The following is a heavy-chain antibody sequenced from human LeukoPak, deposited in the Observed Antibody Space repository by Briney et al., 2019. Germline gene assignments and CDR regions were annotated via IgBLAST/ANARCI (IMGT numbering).Heavy chain of an antibody. CDR2: INPSGGST. CDR3: ARVSGYDFWSGYSPYFDY. Sequence: GASVKVSCKASGHTFTSYYMHWVRQAPGQGLEWMGIINPSGGSTSYAQKFQGRVTMTRDMSTSTVYMELSSLRSEDTAVYYCARVSGYDFWSGYSPYFDYWGQGTLVTVSS. D-gene: IGHD3-3*01. CDR1: GHTFTSYY. V-gene: IGHV1-46*01. J-gene: IGHJ4*02.